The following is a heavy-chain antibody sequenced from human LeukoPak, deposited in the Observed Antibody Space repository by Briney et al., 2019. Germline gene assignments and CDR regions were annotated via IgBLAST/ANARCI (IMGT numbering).Heavy chain of an antibody. D-gene: IGHD3-10*01. CDR3: ARAYGSGSYYPPVSYLYYYYMDV. J-gene: IGHJ6*03. CDR2: IKTDGSIT. CDR1: GFSFSVFW. V-gene: IGHV3-74*01. Sequence: GGSLRLSCAASGFSFSVFWMHWVRQAPGKGPVWVSRIKTDGSITDYADSVKGRFTISRDNAKNSLYLQMNSLRAEDTAVYYCARAYGSGSYYPPVSYLYYYYMDVWGKGATVTVSS.